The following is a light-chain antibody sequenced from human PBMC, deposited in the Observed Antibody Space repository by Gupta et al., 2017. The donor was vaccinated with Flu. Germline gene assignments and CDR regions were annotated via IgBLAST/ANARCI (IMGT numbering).Light chain of an antibody. CDR1: QSLLHSNGYNY. V-gene: IGKV2-28*01. J-gene: IGKJ1*01. CDR3: MQALQTPKT. CDR2: LGS. Sequence: VTPGEPASISCRSSQSLLHSNGYNYLDWYLQKPGQSPQLLIYLGSNRASGVPDRFSGSGSGTDFTLKISRVEAEDVGVYYCMQALQTPKTFGQGTKVEIK.